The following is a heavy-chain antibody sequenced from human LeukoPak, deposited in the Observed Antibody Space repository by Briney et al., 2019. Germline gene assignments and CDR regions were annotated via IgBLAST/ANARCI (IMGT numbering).Heavy chain of an antibody. V-gene: IGHV4-30-4*08. J-gene: IGHJ3*02. CDR1: GGSISSGDYY. Sequence: SQTLSHTCTVSGGSISSGDYYWSWIRQPPGKGLEWIGYIYYSGSTYYNPSLKSRVTISVDTSKNQFSLKLSSVTAADTAVYYCARALGDYDFWSGTPTYDAFDIWGQGTMVTVSS. D-gene: IGHD3-3*01. CDR3: ARALGDYDFWSGTPTYDAFDI. CDR2: IYYSGST.